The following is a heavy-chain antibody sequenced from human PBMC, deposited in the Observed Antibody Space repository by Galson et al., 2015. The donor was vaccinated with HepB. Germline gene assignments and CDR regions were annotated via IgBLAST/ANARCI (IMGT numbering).Heavy chain of an antibody. CDR1: GYTFSSYY. Sequence: SVKVSCKASGYTFSSYYIHWVRQAPGQGLEWMGIINPSGGATIYAQKFRGRLTLTSDTSTSTVSMQLNRLSPDDTAVYYCARDLGEGPVHRRRDWYDTWGQGTLVTVSS. J-gene: IGHJ5*02. CDR2: INPSGGAT. D-gene: IGHD2-21*01. V-gene: IGHV1-46*01. CDR3: ARDLGEGPVHRRRDWYDT.